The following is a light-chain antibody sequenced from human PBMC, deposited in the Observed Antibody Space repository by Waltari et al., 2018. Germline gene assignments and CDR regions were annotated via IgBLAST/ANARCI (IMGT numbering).Light chain of an antibody. J-gene: IGKJ2*01. CDR1: QSISNW. Sequence: DIQMTQSPSFLSASVGDRVTITCRASQSISNWLAWYQQKPGKAPILLIYKASILKSGVPSRFSGSGSGTQFTLTISSLQPGNFATYYCQQYNTYSSFGQGTKLEIK. CDR2: KAS. CDR3: QQYNTYSS. V-gene: IGKV1-5*03.